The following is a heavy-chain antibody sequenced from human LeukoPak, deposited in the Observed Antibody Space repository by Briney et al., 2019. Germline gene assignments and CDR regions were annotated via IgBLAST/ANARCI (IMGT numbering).Heavy chain of an antibody. CDR1: GGSIRSSYYY. CDR3: AGSGSRTGYYFDY. J-gene: IGHJ4*02. Sequence: SETLSLTCTVSGGSIRSSYYYWSWVRQPPGKGLEWIGYIYYSGSTNYNPSLKSRVTISVDTSKNQFSLKLSSVTAADTAVYYCAGSGSRTGYYFDYWGQGTLVTVSS. CDR2: IYYSGST. V-gene: IGHV4-61*01. D-gene: IGHD1-26*01.